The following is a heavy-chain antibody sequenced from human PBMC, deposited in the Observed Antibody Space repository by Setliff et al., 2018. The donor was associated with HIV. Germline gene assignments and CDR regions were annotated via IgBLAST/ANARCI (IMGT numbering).Heavy chain of an antibody. D-gene: IGHD5-18*01. CDR1: GYTLTTFG. CDR3: ARARASSRWPTAIFDI. V-gene: IGHV7-4-1*02. J-gene: IGHJ3*02. CDR2: INTETGNP. Sequence: ASVKVSCKASGYTLTTFGISWVRQAPGQGLEWMGWINTETGNPTYAQGFTGRFVFSLDTSVSTAYLQISSLKAEDTAVYYCARARASSRWPTAIFDIWGQGTMVTVSS.